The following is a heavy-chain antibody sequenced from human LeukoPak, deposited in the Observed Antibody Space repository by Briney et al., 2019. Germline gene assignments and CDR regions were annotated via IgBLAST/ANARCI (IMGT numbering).Heavy chain of an antibody. CDR3: ARLYCSSTSCYSVRLTWFDP. V-gene: IGHV5-51*01. CDR2: IYPGDSDT. J-gene: IGHJ5*02. D-gene: IGHD2-2*01. CDR1: GYSFTSYW. Sequence: GESLKISCKGSGYSFTSYWIGWVRQMPGKGLEWMGIIYPGDSDTRYSPSFQGQVTISADKSISTAYLQWSSLKASDTATYYCARLYCSSTSCYSVRLTWFDPWGQGTLVTVSS.